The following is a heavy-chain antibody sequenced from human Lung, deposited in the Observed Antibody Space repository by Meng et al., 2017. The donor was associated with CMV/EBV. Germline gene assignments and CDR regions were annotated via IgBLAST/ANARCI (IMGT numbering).Heavy chain of an antibody. D-gene: IGHD3-3*01. CDR1: GDSIRSNH. V-gene: IGHV4-59*01. Sequence: QLQLQESGPGLVKPSETMSLICTVSGDSIRSNHWNWIRQSPGKGLEWIGYIYYSETTNYNPTLKSRVTMSLDTSKNQFSLKLSSVTAADTAVYYCARTLRILEWSYDFDHWGQGTLVTVSS. J-gene: IGHJ4*02. CDR3: ARTLRILEWSYDFDH. CDR2: IYYSETT.